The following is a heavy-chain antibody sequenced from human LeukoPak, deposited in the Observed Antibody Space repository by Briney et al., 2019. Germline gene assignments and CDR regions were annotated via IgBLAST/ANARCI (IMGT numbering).Heavy chain of an antibody. J-gene: IGHJ4*02. Sequence: ASVKVSCKASGHTINSYYMHWVRQAPGQGLEWMGIISPSGGSTSYARKFQGKVTMTRDTSTSTVYMELSSLRSEDTAVYYCATGYRGGYYPDYWGQGTLVTVSS. V-gene: IGHV1-46*02. CDR1: GHTINSYY. CDR2: ISPSGGST. D-gene: IGHD3-22*01. CDR3: ATGYRGGYYPDY.